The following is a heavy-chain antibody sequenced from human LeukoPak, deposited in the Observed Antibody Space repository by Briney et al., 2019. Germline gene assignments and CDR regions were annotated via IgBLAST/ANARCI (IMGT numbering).Heavy chain of an antibody. Sequence: GGSLRLSCAASGFAFSSYSMNWVRQAPGKGLEWVSSISSGSSFKYYADSVKGRFTISRDNAKNSLYLQMSSLRAEDTAVYYWASEYQQPLHYWRQGALVTVSS. J-gene: IGHJ4*02. V-gene: IGHV3-21*01. CDR2: ISSGSSFK. CDR3: ASEYQQPLHY. D-gene: IGHD2-2*01. CDR1: GFAFSSYS.